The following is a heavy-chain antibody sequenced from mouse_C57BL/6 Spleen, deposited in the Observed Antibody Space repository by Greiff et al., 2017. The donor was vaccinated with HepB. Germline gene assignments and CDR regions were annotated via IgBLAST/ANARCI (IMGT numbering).Heavy chain of an antibody. V-gene: IGHV1-53*01. Sequence: QVHVKQSGTELVKPGASVKLSCKASGYTFTSYWMHWVKQRPGQGLEWIGNINPSNGGTNYNEKFKSKATLTVDKSSSTAYMQLSSLTSEDSAVYYCARSGDGSWFAYWGQGTLVTVSA. CDR1: GYTFTSYW. J-gene: IGHJ3*01. CDR3: ARSGDGSWFAY. CDR2: INPSNGGT. D-gene: IGHD2-3*01.